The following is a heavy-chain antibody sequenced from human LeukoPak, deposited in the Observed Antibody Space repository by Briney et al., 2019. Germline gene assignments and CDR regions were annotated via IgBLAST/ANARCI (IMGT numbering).Heavy chain of an antibody. CDR2: INSGSSTI. CDR3: ARSRAFNSGAFDP. V-gene: IGHV3-48*02. D-gene: IGHD1-26*01. Sequence: GGSLRLSCAASGFTFSSYNMIWVRQPPGKGLEWISYINSGSSTIYYADSVEGRFTISRDSAKNSLYLQMNSLRDEDTAVYYCARSRAFNSGAFDPWGQGSLVTVSS. CDR1: GFTFSSYN. J-gene: IGHJ5*02.